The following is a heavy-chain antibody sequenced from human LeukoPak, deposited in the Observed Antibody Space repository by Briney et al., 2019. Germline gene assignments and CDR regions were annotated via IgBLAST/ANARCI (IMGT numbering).Heavy chain of an antibody. V-gene: IGHV3-66*01. CDR2: ITDDEDT. CDR3: ARANLYGDDAFDI. CDR1: GFPFRSYA. D-gene: IGHD4-17*01. J-gene: IGHJ3*02. Sequence: GGSLRLSCVASGFPFRSYAMTWVRQTPGQGLESVSVITDDEDTYYADSVKGRFTISRDNSNNTLYLQMNSLRADDTAVYYCARANLYGDDAFDIWGQGTMVTVPS.